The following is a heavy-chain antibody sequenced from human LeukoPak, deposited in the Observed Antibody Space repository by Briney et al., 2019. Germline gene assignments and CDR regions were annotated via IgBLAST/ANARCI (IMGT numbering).Heavy chain of an antibody. V-gene: IGHV4-34*01. D-gene: IGHD2-2*01. CDR1: GGSFSGYY. J-gene: IGHJ6*03. CDR2: INHSGST. CDR3: ASLGRKSYCSSTSCYRYYYYFMDV. Sequence: SETLSLTRAVYGGSFSGYYWSWIRQPPGKGLEWIGEINHSGSTNYNPSLKSRVTISVDTSRNQFSLKLSSVTAADTAVYYCASLGRKSYCSSTSCYRYYYYFMDVWGKGTTVTVSS.